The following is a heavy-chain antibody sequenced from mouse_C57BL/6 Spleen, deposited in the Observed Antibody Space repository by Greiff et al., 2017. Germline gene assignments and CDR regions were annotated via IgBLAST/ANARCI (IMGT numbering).Heavy chain of an antibody. CDR3: ARSFYGSSYCWYFDV. CDR1: GYTFTNYW. CDR2: IYPGGGYT. D-gene: IGHD1-1*01. J-gene: IGHJ1*03. Sequence: QVQLQQSGAELVRPGTSVKMSCKASGYTFTNYWIGWAKQRPGHGLEWIGDIYPGGGYTNYNEKFKGKATLTADKSSSTAYMQFSSLTSEDSAIYYCARSFYGSSYCWYFDVWGTGTAVTVSS. V-gene: IGHV1-63*01.